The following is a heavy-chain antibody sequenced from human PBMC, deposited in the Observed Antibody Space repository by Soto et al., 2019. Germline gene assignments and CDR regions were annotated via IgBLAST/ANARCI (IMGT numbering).Heavy chain of an antibody. CDR1: GFTFSSSW. D-gene: IGHD6-13*01. CDR2: INSDGSST. CDR3: AREYSSSRYFDY. J-gene: IGHJ4*02. V-gene: IGHV3-74*01. Sequence: GGSLRLSCAASGFTFSSSWIHWVRQAPGKGLVWVSRINSDGSSTSYADSMKGRFTISSDNAKNTLYLQMNSLRAEDTAVYYCAREYSSSRYFDYWGQGTLVTVSS.